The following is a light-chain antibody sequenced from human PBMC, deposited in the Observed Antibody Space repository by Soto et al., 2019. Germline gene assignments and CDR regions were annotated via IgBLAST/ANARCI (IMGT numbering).Light chain of an antibody. V-gene: IGLV1-40*01. CDR2: GNR. J-gene: IGLJ3*02. CDR3: QAYDSSLTASV. Sequence: QLVLTQPPSVSGAPGQRVTISCTGNSSNLGAGYDVHWYQQLPGAAPKLVIFGNRNRPSGIPERFSGSKSGTSASLAITGLQAEDDADYYCQAYDSSLTASVFGGGTKLTGL. CDR1: SSNLGAGYD.